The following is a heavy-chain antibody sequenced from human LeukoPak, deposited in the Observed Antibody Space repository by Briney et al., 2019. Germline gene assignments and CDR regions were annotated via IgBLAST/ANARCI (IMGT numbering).Heavy chain of an antibody. V-gene: IGHV1-2*02. D-gene: IGHD6-13*01. Sequence: ASVKVSCKASGYTFTDYYMHWWRQAPGQGLEWMGWINPYSGGTSYAQKFQGRVTMTRDTSISTAYMELSRLRSDDTAIYYCARAYSTWDWFDPWGQGTLVSVSS. CDR1: GYTFTDYY. CDR2: INPYSGGT. CDR3: ARAYSTWDWFDP. J-gene: IGHJ5*02.